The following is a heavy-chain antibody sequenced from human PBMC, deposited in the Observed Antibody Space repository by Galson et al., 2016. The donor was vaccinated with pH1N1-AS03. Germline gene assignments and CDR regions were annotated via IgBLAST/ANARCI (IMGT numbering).Heavy chain of an antibody. CDR2: ISYDGSNK. J-gene: IGHJ6*02. V-gene: IGHV3-30*18. CDR3: AKDLGTHYYGMDV. CDR1: GFTFSSYG. Sequence: SLRLSCAASGFTFSSYGMHWVRQAPGKGLEWVAVISYDGSNKYYADSVKGRFTISRDNSKNTLYLQMKSLRAEDTAVYYCAKDLGTHYYGMDVWGQGTTVTVSS.